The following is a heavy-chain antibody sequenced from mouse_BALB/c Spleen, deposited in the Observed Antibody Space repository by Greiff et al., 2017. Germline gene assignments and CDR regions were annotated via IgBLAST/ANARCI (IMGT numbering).Heavy chain of an antibody. Sequence: EVKLMESGGGLVQPKGSLKLSCAASGFTFNTYAMNWVRQAPGKGLEWVARIRSKSNNYATYYADSVKDRFTISRDDSQSMLYLQMNNLKTEDTAMYYCVRWGLGYYVDYWGQGTTLTVSS. J-gene: IGHJ2*01. CDR1: GFTFNTYA. D-gene: IGHD3-3*01. CDR2: IRSKSNNYAT. CDR3: VRWGLGYYVDY. V-gene: IGHV10-1*02.